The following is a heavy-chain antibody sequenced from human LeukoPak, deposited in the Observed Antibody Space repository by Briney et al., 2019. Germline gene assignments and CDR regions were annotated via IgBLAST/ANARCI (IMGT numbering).Heavy chain of an antibody. J-gene: IGHJ4*02. Sequence: AAVKVSCKASGYTFTVYFMHWVRQAPGQGLEWMGWINPNSGGTNYAQKFQGRVTMTRDTSISTAYMELSRLRSDDTAVYYCARELNYDSSGYYFDYWGQGTLVTVSS. CDR1: GYTFTVYF. CDR2: INPNSGGT. CDR3: ARELNYDSSGYYFDY. V-gene: IGHV1-2*02. D-gene: IGHD3-22*01.